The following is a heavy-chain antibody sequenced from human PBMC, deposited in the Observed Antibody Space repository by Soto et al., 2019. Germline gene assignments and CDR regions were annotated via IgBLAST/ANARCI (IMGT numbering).Heavy chain of an antibody. J-gene: IGHJ4*02. V-gene: IGHV1-18*01. CDR2: INTYNGNT. CDR3: ARSYVEMATPFYFDY. Sequence: EASVKVSCKASGYTFSSYGISWVRQAPGQGLEWMGWINTYNGNTNYEQKVQGRVTITADESTSTAYMELSSLRSEDTAVYYCARSYVEMATPFYFDYWGQGTLVTVSS. CDR1: GYTFSSYG. D-gene: IGHD2-15*01.